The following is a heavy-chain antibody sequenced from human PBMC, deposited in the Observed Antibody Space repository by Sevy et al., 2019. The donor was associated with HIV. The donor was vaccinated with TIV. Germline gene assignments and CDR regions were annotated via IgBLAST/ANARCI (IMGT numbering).Heavy chain of an antibody. D-gene: IGHD3-9*01. V-gene: IGHV4-38-2*02. CDR1: GYSISNGYF. CDR2: LSYTRST. Sequence: SETLSLTCAVSGYSISNGYFWGWIRQSPRKGLEWIGSLSYTRSTYQNTSLRSRFTISLDSSKNQFSLKLSSVTAADTAVYYCVRDSSLTGYPETWGFDYWGQGTLVTVSS. CDR3: VRDSSLTGYPETWGFDY. J-gene: IGHJ4*02.